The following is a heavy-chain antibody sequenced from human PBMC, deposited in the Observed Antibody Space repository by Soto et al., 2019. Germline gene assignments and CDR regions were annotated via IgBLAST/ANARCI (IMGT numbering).Heavy chain of an antibody. V-gene: IGHV3-23*01. Sequence: EVQLLESGGGSVQPGGSLRLSCAASGFTFITYDMTWVRQAPGKGLEWVSVSRGSDGSTYYADSVKGRFTISRDNSTTTVYLQMNSLRADDTAIYYCVKGNWGDYWAQGTLVTVSS. CDR1: GFTFITYD. J-gene: IGHJ4*02. CDR2: SRGSDGST. CDR3: VKGNWGDY. D-gene: IGHD7-27*01.